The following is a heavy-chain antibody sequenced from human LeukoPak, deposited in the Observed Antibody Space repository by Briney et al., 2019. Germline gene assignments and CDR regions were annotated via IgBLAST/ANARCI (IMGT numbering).Heavy chain of an antibody. V-gene: IGHV1-3*01. J-gene: IGHJ5*02. Sequence: ASVKASCKASGYTFTSYAMHWVRQAPGQRLEWMGWINAGNGNTKHSQKFQGRVTITRDTSANTAYMEVSSLRSEDTAVYYCARGRYCSSPSCYKPTIPRFDPWGQGTLVTVSS. CDR3: ARGRYCSSPSCYKPTIPRFDP. D-gene: IGHD2-2*02. CDR1: GYTFTSYA. CDR2: INAGNGNT.